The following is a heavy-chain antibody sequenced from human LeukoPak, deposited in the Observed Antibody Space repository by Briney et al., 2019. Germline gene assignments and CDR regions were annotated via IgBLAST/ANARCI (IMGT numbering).Heavy chain of an antibody. CDR1: GGYISSYY. J-gene: IGHJ5*02. CDR3: AKAVAAAGRFGFDP. D-gene: IGHD6-13*01. V-gene: IGHV4-59*01. CDR2: IYNSGST. Sequence: SETLSLTCTVSGGYISSYYWSWIRQHPGKGLEWIGYIYNSGSTNYNPSLQSRVTISVDTSKNQFSLRLTSVTAADTAVYYCAKAVAAAGRFGFDPWGQGTLVTVSS.